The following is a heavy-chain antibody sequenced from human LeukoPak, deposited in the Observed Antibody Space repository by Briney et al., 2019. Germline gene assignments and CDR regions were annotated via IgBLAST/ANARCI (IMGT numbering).Heavy chain of an antibody. CDR2: ISSSSSYI. CDR1: GFTFSSYS. CDR3: ARDRGIAAAGRSNYFDY. Sequence: PGGSLRLSCVASGFTFSSYSMNWVRQAPGKGLEWVSSISSSSSYIYYADSVKGRFTISRDNAKNSLYLQMNSLRAEDTAVYYCARDRGIAAAGRSNYFDYWGQGTLVTVSS. J-gene: IGHJ4*02. D-gene: IGHD6-13*01. V-gene: IGHV3-21*01.